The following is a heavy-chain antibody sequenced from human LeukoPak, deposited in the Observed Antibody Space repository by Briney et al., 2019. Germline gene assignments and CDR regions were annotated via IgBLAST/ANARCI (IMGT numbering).Heavy chain of an antibody. V-gene: IGHV3-21*01. CDR2: ISISSSSI. D-gene: IGHD5-18*01. CDR3: ARDAGYGYDRFDY. J-gene: IGHJ4*02. Sequence: GGSLRLSCAASGFSFSSYTMNWVRQAPGKGLEWVSSISISSSSIYYADSVKGRFTISRDNAKNSLYLQMNSLRAEDTAVYYCARDAGYGYDRFDYWGQGTQVTVSS. CDR1: GFSFSSYT.